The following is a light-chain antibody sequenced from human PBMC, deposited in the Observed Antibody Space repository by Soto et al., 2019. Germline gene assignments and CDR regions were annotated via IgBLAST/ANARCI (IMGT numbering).Light chain of an antibody. CDR1: QSISTN. CDR3: QQYYDWPLVT. J-gene: IGKJ4*01. V-gene: IGKV3-15*01. CDR2: GAS. Sequence: MTQSPATLSVSPGERVSLSCRASQSISTNLAWYQQKPGQAPRLLIYGASTRDTHIPDRFSGTGSETEFTLSVSSLQSEDFAIYYCQQYYDWPLVTFGGGTKVEIK.